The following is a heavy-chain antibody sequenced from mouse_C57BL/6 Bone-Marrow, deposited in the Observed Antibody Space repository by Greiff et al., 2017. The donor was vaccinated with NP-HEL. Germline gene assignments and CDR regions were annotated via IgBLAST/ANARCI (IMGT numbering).Heavy chain of an antibody. D-gene: IGHD1-1*01. J-gene: IGHJ2*01. CDR2: IDPENGDT. CDR1: GFNIKDDY. CDR3: TTSLITTVVATRYFDY. Sequence: DVQLQESGAELVRPGASVKLSCTASGFNIKDDYMHWVKQRPEQGLEWIGWIDPENGDTEYASKFQGKATITADTSSNTAYLQLSSLTSEDTAVYYCTTSLITTVVATRYFDYWGQGTTLTVSS. V-gene: IGHV14-4*01.